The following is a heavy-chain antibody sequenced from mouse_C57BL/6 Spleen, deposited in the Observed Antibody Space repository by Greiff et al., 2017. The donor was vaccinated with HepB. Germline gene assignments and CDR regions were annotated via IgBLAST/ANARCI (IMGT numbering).Heavy chain of an antibody. CDR3: AGHNYYYGSSRGAMDY. D-gene: IGHD1-1*01. J-gene: IGHJ4*01. CDR2: ISSGGSYT. CDR1: GFTFSSYG. Sequence: EVQLMESGGDLVKPGGSLKLSCAASGFTFSSYGMSWVRQTPDKRLEWVATISSGGSYTYYPDSVKGRFTITRDNAKNTLYLQMSSLKSEDTAMYYCAGHNYYYGSSRGAMDYWGQGTSVTVSS. V-gene: IGHV5-6*01.